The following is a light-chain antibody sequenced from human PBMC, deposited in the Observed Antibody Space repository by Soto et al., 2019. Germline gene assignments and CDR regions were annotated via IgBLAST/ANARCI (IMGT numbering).Light chain of an antibody. J-gene: IGKJ1*01. CDR1: QSVSSSY. CDR2: GGS. Sequence: EIVLTQSPGTLSLSPGERATLSCRASQSVSSSYLAWFQQKPGQAPRLLIYGGSSRATGIPDRFGGSGSGTDFTLTISRLEPEDFAVYYCQQYGSSPRTFGQGAKVEI. V-gene: IGKV3-20*01. CDR3: QQYGSSPRT.